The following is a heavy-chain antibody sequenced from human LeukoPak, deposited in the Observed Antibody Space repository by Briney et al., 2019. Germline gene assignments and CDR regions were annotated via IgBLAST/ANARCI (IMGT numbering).Heavy chain of an antibody. CDR3: ARAPYDSSGYY. J-gene: IGHJ4*02. D-gene: IGHD3-22*01. CDR1: GGSISSSSYY. Sequence: SETLSLTCTVSGGSISSSSYYWGWIRQPPGKGLEWIGEINHSGSTNYNPSLKSRVTISVDTSKNRFSLKLSSVTAADTAVYYCARAPYDSSGYYWGQGTLVTVSS. V-gene: IGHV4-39*07. CDR2: INHSGST.